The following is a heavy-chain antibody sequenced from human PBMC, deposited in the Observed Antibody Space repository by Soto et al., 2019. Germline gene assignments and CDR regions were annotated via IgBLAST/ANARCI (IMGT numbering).Heavy chain of an antibody. Sequence: PSETLSLTCTVSGGSISSYYWSWIRQPPGKGLEWIGYIYYSGSTNYNPSLKSRVTISVDTSKNQFSLKLSSVTAADTAVYYCARSLKKRPYYDILTGYYYYMDVWGKGTTVTVSS. CDR1: GGSISSYY. CDR3: ARSLKKRPYYDILTGYYYYMDV. J-gene: IGHJ6*03. D-gene: IGHD3-9*01. CDR2: IYYSGST. V-gene: IGHV4-59*01.